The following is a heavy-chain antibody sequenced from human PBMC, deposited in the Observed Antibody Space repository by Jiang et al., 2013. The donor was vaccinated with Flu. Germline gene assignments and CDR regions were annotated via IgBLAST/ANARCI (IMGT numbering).Heavy chain of an antibody. D-gene: IGHD3-22*01. Sequence: KPTQTLTLTCTFSGFSLRVGGVGVGWIRQPPGKALEWLAVIYWDGDKHYSPSLKNRLTISKDTSENQVFLTMTNVGPVDTATYYCAHRLHDYDNIGYPFDYWGPGNPGHRLL. CDR1: GFSLRVGGVG. J-gene: IGHJ4*02. V-gene: IGHV2-5*02. CDR2: IYWDGDK. CDR3: AHRLHDYDNIGYPFDY.